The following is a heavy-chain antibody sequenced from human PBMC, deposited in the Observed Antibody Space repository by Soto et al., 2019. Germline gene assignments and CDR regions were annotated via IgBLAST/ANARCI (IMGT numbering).Heavy chain of an antibody. V-gene: IGHV4-38-2*01. J-gene: IGHJ3*01. CDR2: VYHGGNT. CDR1: CFSISSGHY. Sequence: SETLSLTCAVSCFSISSGHYWGWIRNHPGKGLEWIGSVYHGGNTYYNPSLKSRVSISIDLSKNQFSLKLTSVTAADTAAYYCARARWYDAFNVWGQGTGVTVSS. CDR3: ARARWYDAFNV. D-gene: IGHD2-15*01.